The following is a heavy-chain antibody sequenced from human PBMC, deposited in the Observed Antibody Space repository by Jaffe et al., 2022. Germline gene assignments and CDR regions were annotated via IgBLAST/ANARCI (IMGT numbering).Heavy chain of an antibody. D-gene: IGHD6-19*01. CDR2: MNPNSGNT. V-gene: IGHV1-8*01. CDR1: GYTFTSYD. CDR3: ARTLVAVAGMNDAFDI. Sequence: QVQLVQSGAEVKKPGASVKVSCKASGYTFTSYDINWVRQATGQGLEWMGWMNPNSGNTGYAQKFQGRVTMTRNTSISTAYMELSSLRSEDTAVYYCARTLVAVAGMNDAFDIWGQGTMVTVSS. J-gene: IGHJ3*02.